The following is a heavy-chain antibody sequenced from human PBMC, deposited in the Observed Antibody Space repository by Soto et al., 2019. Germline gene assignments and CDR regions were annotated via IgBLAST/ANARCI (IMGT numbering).Heavy chain of an antibody. Sequence: GGSLRLSCAASGFTFSSYWMHWVRQAPGKGLEWVSAISGSGGSTYYADSVKGRFTISRDNSKNTLYLQMNSLRAEDTAVYYCASFYNDFWSGYSGLDHWGQGTLVTVSS. V-gene: IGHV3-23*01. D-gene: IGHD3-3*01. J-gene: IGHJ4*02. CDR2: ISGSGGST. CDR1: GFTFSSYW. CDR3: ASFYNDFWSGYSGLDH.